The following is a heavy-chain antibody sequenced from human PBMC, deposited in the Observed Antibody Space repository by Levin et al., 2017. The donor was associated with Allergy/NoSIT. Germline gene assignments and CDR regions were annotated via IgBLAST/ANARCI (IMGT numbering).Heavy chain of an antibody. CDR3: TTEKVRITMIVVVSHFDY. J-gene: IGHJ4*02. CDR1: GFTFSNAW. D-gene: IGHD3-22*01. V-gene: IGHV3-15*01. Sequence: LSLTCAASGFTFSNAWMSWVRQAPGKGLEWVGRIKSKTDGGTTDYAAPVKGRFTISRDDSKNTLYLQMNSLKTEDTAVYYCTTEKVRITMIVVVSHFDYWGQGTLVTVSS. CDR2: IKSKTDGGTT.